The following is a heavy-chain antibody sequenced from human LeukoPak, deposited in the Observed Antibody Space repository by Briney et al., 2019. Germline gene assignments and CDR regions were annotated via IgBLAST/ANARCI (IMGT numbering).Heavy chain of an antibody. J-gene: IGHJ4*02. CDR2: IYHSGST. D-gene: IGHD4-23*01. CDR3: ARYDYGGNPVLDY. CDR1: GYSISSGYY. Sequence: SETLSLTCTVSGYSISSGYYWSWIRQPPGKGLEWIGYIYHSGSTYYNPSLKSRVTISVDRSKNQFSLKLSSVTAADTAVYYCARYDYGGNPVLDYWGQGTLVTVSS. V-gene: IGHV4-38-2*02.